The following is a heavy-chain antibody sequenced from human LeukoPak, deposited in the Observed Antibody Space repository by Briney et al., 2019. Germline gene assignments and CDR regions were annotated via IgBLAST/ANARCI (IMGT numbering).Heavy chain of an antibody. V-gene: IGHV5-51*01. CDR3: AIHFFRGREYSHGPSDY. CDR2: MYPGDSDT. J-gene: IGHJ4*02. D-gene: IGHD5-18*01. CDR1: GYIFTTYW. Sequence: PGVSLMISRKGSGYIFTTYWIGWVRQMPGKGLEWMVVMYPGDSDTRYSPSFQGKVTISADKSVNTAYLQWSSLKASDTAVYYCAIHFFRGREYSHGPSDYWGQGTLVTVSS.